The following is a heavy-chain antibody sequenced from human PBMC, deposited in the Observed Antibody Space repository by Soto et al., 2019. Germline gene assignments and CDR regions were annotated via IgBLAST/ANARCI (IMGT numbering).Heavy chain of an antibody. Sequence: QVQLVESGGGVVQPGRSLRLSCAASGFTFSSYGMHWVRQAPGKGLEWVAVISYDGSNKYYADSVKGRFTISRDNSKNTLYLQMNSLRAEDTAVYYCAKGSIAARPEGYYYYGMDVWGQGTTVTVSS. V-gene: IGHV3-30*18. D-gene: IGHD6-6*01. CDR2: ISYDGSNK. CDR1: GFTFSSYG. J-gene: IGHJ6*02. CDR3: AKGSIAARPEGYYYYGMDV.